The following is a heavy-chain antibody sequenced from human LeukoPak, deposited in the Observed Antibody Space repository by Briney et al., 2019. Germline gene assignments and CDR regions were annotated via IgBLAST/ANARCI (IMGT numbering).Heavy chain of an antibody. Sequence: ASVKVSCKASGYTFTSYAMHWVRQAPGQRLEWMGWINAGNGNTKYSQKFQGRVTITRDTSASTAYMELSSLRSEDTAVYYCARSLVRGVQNWFDPWGQGTLVTVSS. V-gene: IGHV1-3*01. CDR3: ARSLVRGVQNWFDP. CDR1: GYTFTSYA. D-gene: IGHD3-10*01. J-gene: IGHJ5*02. CDR2: INAGNGNT.